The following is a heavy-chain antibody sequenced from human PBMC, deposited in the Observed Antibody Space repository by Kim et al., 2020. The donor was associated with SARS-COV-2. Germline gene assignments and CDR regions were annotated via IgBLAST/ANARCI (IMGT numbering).Heavy chain of an antibody. Sequence: YTPSLKSRVTISVDTSKNQFSLKLSSVTAADTAVYYCARRYSYGSWYFDYWGQGTLVTVSS. D-gene: IGHD5-18*01. CDR3: ARRYSYGSWYFDY. J-gene: IGHJ4*02. V-gene: IGHV4-34*01.